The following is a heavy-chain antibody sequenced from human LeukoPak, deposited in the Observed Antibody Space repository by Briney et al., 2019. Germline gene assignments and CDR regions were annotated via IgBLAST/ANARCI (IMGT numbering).Heavy chain of an antibody. CDR1: GFTFSSYS. V-gene: IGHV3-21*01. CDR3: AKELWFGVAGYYYYYMDV. D-gene: IGHD3-10*01. J-gene: IGHJ6*03. Sequence: GGSLRLSCAASGFTFSSYSMNWVRQAPGKGLEWVSSISSSSSYIYYADSVKGRFTISRDNAKNSLYLQMNSLRAEDTAVYYCAKELWFGVAGYYYYYMDVWGKGTTVTVSS. CDR2: ISSSSSYI.